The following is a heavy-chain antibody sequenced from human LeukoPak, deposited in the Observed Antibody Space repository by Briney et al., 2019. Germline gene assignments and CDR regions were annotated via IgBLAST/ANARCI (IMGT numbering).Heavy chain of an antibody. Sequence: SETLSLTCTVSGGSISSSSYYWGWIRQPPGKGLEWIGSIYYSGSTYYNPSLKSRVTISVDTSKNQFSLKLSSVTAADTAVYYCARDLGRYYYDSSGGRPAFDIWGQGTMVTVSS. CDR1: GGSISSSSYY. D-gene: IGHD3-22*01. CDR2: IYYSGST. V-gene: IGHV4-39*07. CDR3: ARDLGRYYYDSSGGRPAFDI. J-gene: IGHJ3*02.